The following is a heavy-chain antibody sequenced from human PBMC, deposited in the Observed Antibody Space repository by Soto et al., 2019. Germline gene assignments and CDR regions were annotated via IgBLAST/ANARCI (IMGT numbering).Heavy chain of an antibody. CDR3: AKTYSSGWAEY. J-gene: IGHJ4*02. Sequence: GGSLRLSCAASGFTFSSYGMHWVRQAPGKGLEWVAVISYDGSNKYYADSVKGRFTISRDNSKNTLYLQMKSLRAEDTAVYYCAKTYSSGWAEYWGQGTLVTVSS. V-gene: IGHV3-30*18. CDR2: ISYDGSNK. CDR1: GFTFSSYG. D-gene: IGHD6-19*01.